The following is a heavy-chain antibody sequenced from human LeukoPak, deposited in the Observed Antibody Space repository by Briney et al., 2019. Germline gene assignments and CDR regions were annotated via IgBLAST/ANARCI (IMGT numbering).Heavy chain of an antibody. D-gene: IGHD3-10*01. J-gene: IGHJ6*03. V-gene: IGHV4-39*01. CDR1: GGSISSSSYY. Sequence: SETLSLTCTVSGGSISSSSYYWGWIRQPPGKGLEWIGSIYYSGSTYYNPSLKSRVTISVDTSKNQFSLKLSPVTAADTAVYYCARQVIVRGAIGPYYMDVWGKGTTVTVSS. CDR3: ARQVIVRGAIGPYYMDV. CDR2: IYYSGST.